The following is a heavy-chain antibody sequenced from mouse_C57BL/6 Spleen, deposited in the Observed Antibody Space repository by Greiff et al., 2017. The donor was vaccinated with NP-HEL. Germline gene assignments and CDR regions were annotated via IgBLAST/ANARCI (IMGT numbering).Heavy chain of an antibody. CDR1: DYTFTSYD. CDR3: ASRDGYPFAY. J-gene: IGHJ3*01. CDR2: IYPSDGST. D-gene: IGHD2-3*01. Sequence: VQLQQSGPELVKPGASVKLSCKASDYTFTSYDINWVKQRPGQGLEWIGWIYPSDGSTKYNEKFKGKATLTVETSSSTAYMELHSLTSEDSAVYFCASRDGYPFAYWGQGTLVTVSA. V-gene: IGHV1-85*01.